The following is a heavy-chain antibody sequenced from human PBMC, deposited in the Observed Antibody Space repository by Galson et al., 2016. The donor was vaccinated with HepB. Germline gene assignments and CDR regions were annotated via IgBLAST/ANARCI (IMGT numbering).Heavy chain of an antibody. CDR1: GFTFSSYW. Sequence: SLRLSCAASGFTFSSYWMSWVRQAPGKGLEWVANIKRDGSEKYYVDSVKGRFTISRDNAKNSLYLQMNSLRAEDTAVYYCAREIPYYDILTGYYPSLDYYYGMDVWGQGTTVTVSS. CDR2: IKRDGSEK. V-gene: IGHV3-7*01. CDR3: AREIPYYDILTGYYPSLDYYYGMDV. D-gene: IGHD3-9*01. J-gene: IGHJ6*02.